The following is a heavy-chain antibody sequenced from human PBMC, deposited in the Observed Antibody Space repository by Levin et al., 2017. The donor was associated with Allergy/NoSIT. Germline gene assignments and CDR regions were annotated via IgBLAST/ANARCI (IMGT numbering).Heavy chain of an antibody. Sequence: GGSLRLSCAVSGFTFSMYAMSWVRQAPGKGLEWVSAIGKTGGDTYYADSVKGRFTISRDNSKNTLYLQINSLRADEKAVYYCAREHYFGFGSGSYRDFDYWGQGTLVTVSS. CDR1: GFTFSMYA. CDR3: AREHYFGFGSGSYRDFDY. CDR2: IGKTGGDT. J-gene: IGHJ4*02. V-gene: IGHV3-23*01. D-gene: IGHD3-10*01.